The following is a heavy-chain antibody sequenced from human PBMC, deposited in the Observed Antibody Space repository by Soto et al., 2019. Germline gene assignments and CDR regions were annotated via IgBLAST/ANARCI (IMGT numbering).Heavy chain of an antibody. CDR1: GFTFSRYA. CDR2: ISYDGSNK. Sequence: ESGGGVVQPGRSLRLSCAASGFTFSRYAMHWVRQAPGKGLEWVAVISYDGSNKYYVDSVKGRFTISRDNSKNTLYLQMNSLRAEDTAVYYCARDHGSGYYSHFDYWGQGTLVTVSS. V-gene: IGHV3-30-3*01. CDR3: ARDHGSGYYSHFDY. D-gene: IGHD3-22*01. J-gene: IGHJ4*02.